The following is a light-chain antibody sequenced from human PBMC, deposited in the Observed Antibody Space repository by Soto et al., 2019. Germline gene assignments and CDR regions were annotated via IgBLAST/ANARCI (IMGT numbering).Light chain of an antibody. CDR2: AAS. CDR1: QSISGL. CDR3: QQSYNIPRT. V-gene: IGKV1-39*01. J-gene: IGKJ1*01. Sequence: DIQMTQSPSSLSASVGDRVTITCRASQSISGLLNWYQQKPGEAPKLLIYAASNLQSGVPSTFSGGGSGTDFSLTISSLQPDDFATYYCQQSYNIPRTFGQGTKVDIK.